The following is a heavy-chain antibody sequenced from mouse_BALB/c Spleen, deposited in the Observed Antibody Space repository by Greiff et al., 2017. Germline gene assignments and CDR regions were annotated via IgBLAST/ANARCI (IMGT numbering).Heavy chain of an antibody. D-gene: IGHD2-10*01. J-gene: IGHJ4*01. V-gene: IGHV2-9*02. Sequence: VQRVESGPGLVAPSQSLSITCTVSGFSFTSYGVHWVRQPPGKGLEWLGVIWAGGSTNYNSALMSRLSISKDNSKSQVFLKMNSLQTDDTAMYYCARERSYYGNLYAMDDWGQGTSVTVSS. CDR2: IWAGGST. CDR1: GFSFTSYG. CDR3: ARERSYYGNLYAMDD.